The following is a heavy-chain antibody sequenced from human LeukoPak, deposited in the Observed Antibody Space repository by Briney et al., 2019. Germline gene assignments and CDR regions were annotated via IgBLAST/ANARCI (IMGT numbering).Heavy chain of an antibody. V-gene: IGHV7-4-1*02. D-gene: IGHD5-18*01. CDR1: GGTFSSYA. CDR2: INTNTGNP. Sequence: GASVTVSCTASGGTFSSYAISWVRQAPGQGLEWMGWINTNTGNPAYAQGFTGRFVFSLDTSVTTAYLQISSLKAEDTAVYYCARDRGYNYRYLDYWGQGTLVTVSS. CDR3: ARDRGYNYRYLDY. J-gene: IGHJ4*02.